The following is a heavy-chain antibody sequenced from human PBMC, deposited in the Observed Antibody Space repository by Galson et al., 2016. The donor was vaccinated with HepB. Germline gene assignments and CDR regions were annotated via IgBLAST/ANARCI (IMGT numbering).Heavy chain of an antibody. D-gene: IGHD3-10*01. J-gene: IGHJ6*04. CDR3: ARDLPLVVQGLVIIWNGMDV. CDR2: IYTSGST. V-gene: IGHV4-4*07. Sequence: SETLSLTCTVSGGSISNYYWSWIRQPAGKGLEWIGRIYTSGSTNYNPSLKSRVTMSVDTSKNQFSLKLSSVTAADTAVYYCARDLPLVVQGLVIIWNGMDVWGKGTTVTVSS. CDR1: GGSISNYY.